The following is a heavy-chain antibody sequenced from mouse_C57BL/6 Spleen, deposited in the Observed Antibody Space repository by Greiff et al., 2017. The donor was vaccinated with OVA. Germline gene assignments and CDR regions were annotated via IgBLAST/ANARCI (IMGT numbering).Heavy chain of an antibody. V-gene: IGHV1-18*01. Sequence: EVQLQQSGPELVKPGASVKIPCKASGYTFTDYNMDWVKQSHGKSLEWIGDINPNNGGTIYNQKFKGKATLTVDKSSSTAYMELRSLTSEDTAVYYCARSSLLRSSMDYWGQGTSVTVSS. CDR1: GYTFTDYN. J-gene: IGHJ4*01. D-gene: IGHD1-2*01. CDR2: INPNNGGT. CDR3: ARSSLLRSSMDY.